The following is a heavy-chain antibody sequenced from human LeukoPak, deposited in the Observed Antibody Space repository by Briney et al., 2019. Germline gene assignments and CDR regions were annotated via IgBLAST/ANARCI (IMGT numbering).Heavy chain of an antibody. Sequence: ASVKVSCKASGGTFSSYAISWVRQAPGQGLEWMGWINPNNGVTNSAQKFQGRVTMTRDTSISTAYMELSRLRSDDTAVYYCASPYSSGWYVLDYWGQGTLVTVSS. D-gene: IGHD6-19*01. V-gene: IGHV1-2*02. J-gene: IGHJ4*02. CDR1: GGTFSSYA. CDR3: ASPYSSGWYVLDY. CDR2: INPNNGVT.